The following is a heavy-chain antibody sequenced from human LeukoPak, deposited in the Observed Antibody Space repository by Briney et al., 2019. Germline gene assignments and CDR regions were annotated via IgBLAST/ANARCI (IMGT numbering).Heavy chain of an antibody. CDR3: ARAGYCSGGSCYRRTRYYGMDV. D-gene: IGHD2-15*01. J-gene: IGHJ6*02. V-gene: IGHV3-30-3*01. Sequence: GGSLRLSCAASGFTFSSYAMHWVRQAPGKGLEWVAVISYDGSNKYYADSVKGRFTISRDNSENTLYLQMNSLRAEDTAVYYCARAGYCSGGSCYRRTRYYGMDVWGQGTTVTVSS. CDR2: ISYDGSNK. CDR1: GFTFSSYA.